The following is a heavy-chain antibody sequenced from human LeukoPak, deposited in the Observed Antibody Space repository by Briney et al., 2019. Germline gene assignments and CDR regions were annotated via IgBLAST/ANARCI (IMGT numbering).Heavy chain of an antibody. CDR1: GGSFSGYY. J-gene: IGHJ5*02. CDR3: ARGGAVLLAAIEYNWFDP. CDR2: LAHSGST. V-gene: IGHV4-34*01. D-gene: IGHD2-2*01. Sequence: SETLSLTCAVYGGSFSGYYWSWIRQPPGRVLEWIGELAHSGSTKYNPSLKSRVTISVDASKNQFSLKLTSVTAADTAVYYCARGGAVLLAAIEYNWFDPWGQGTLVTVSS.